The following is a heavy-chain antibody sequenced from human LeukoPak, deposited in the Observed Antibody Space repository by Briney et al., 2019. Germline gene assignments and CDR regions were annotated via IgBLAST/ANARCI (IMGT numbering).Heavy chain of an antibody. CDR1: DFSITNAYY. CDR2: IYHSGAT. D-gene: IGHD6-19*01. J-gene: IGHJ4*02. Sequence: SETLSLTCSVSDFSITNAYYWGWIRQHPGRGLEYLGNIYHSGATYYSPSLESRVTISADTSRNHFSLKLSSVTAADTAFYYCARLITSGSYYFDFWGQGTLVTVSS. V-gene: IGHV4-38-2*02. CDR3: ARLITSGSYYFDF.